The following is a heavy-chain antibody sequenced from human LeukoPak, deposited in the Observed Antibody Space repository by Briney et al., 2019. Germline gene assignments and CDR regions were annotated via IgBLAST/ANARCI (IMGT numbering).Heavy chain of an antibody. CDR3: AREEPRDGSGYY. D-gene: IGHD3-22*01. V-gene: IGHV1-69*13. CDR2: IIPIFGTA. Sequence: SVKVSCKASGHTFTRYYIHWVRQAPGQGLEWMGGIIPIFGTANYAQKFQGRVTITADESTSTAYMELSSLRSEDTAVYYCAREEPRDGSGYYWGQGTLVTVSS. CDR1: GHTFTRYY. J-gene: IGHJ4*02.